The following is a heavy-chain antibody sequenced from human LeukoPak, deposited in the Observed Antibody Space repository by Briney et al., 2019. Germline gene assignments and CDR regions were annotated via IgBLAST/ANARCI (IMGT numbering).Heavy chain of an antibody. J-gene: IGHJ4*02. Sequence: SETLSLTCTVSGGSISSSSYYWGWIRQPPGKGLEWIGSIYYSGSTYYNPSLKSRVTISVDTSKNQFSLKLSSVTAADTAVYYCARQPGGYSYGSYYFDYWGQGTLVTVSS. V-gene: IGHV4-39*01. CDR3: ARQPGGYSYGSYYFDY. D-gene: IGHD5-18*01. CDR2: IYYSGST. CDR1: GGSISSSSYY.